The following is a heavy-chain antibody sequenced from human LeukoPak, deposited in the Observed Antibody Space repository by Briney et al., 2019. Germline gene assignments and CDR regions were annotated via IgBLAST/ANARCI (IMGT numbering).Heavy chain of an antibody. V-gene: IGHV4-4*07. Sequence: SETLSLTCTVSGGSISGYYWSWIRQPAGKGLEWIGRMTTSGSSHYNPSLRSRVTISLDTSANKFSLKLSSVTAADTAVYYCARDESITWDPPFDYWGQGTLVTVSS. CDR2: MTTSGSS. J-gene: IGHJ4*02. CDR1: GGSISGYY. D-gene: IGHD1-26*01. CDR3: ARDESITWDPPFDY.